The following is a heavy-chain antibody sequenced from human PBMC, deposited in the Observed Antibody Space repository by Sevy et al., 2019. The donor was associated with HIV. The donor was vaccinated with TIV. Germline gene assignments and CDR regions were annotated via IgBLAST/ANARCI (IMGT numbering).Heavy chain of an antibody. CDR1: GLTFSTYA. D-gene: IGHD3-10*01. J-gene: IGHJ4*02. CDR3: AKDRVSGTYYTGDFDY. V-gene: IGHV3-23*01. Sequence: GGSLRLSCAASGLTFSTYAMTWVRQAPGKGLEWVSVISFSGGSTYYADSVKGRFTISRDNSKNTLYLQMISLRAEDTAVYYCAKDRVSGTYYTGDFDYWGQGTLVTVSS. CDR2: ISFSGGST.